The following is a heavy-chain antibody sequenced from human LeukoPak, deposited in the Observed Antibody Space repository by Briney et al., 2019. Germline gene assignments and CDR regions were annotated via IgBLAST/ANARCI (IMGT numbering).Heavy chain of an antibody. D-gene: IGHD3-22*01. V-gene: IGHV1-69*13. CDR1: GGTFSSYA. CDR2: IIPIFGTA. Sequence: SVKVSCKASGGTFSSYAISWVRQAPGQGLEWMGGIIPIFGTANYAQKFQGRVTITADESTSTAYMELSSLRSEDTAVYYCASKHDSSGYTLGGWGQVTLVTVSS. CDR3: ASKHDSSGYTLGG. J-gene: IGHJ4*02.